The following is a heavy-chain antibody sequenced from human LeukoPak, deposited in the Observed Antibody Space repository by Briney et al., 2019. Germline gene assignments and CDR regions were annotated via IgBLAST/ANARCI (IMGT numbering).Heavy chain of an antibody. D-gene: IGHD1-1*01. Sequence: ASVKVSCKASGYTFTSYYMHWVRQAPGQGLEWMGWINPNSGGTNYAQKFQGRVTMTRDTSISPAYMELSRLRSDDTAVYYCARVGGTGTPFRLLSHWGQGTLVTVSS. CDR3: ARVGGTGTPFRLLSH. CDR1: GYTFTSYY. J-gene: IGHJ4*02. CDR2: INPNSGGT. V-gene: IGHV1-2*02.